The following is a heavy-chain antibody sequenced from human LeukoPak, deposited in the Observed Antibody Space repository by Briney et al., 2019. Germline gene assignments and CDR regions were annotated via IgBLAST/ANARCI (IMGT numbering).Heavy chain of an antibody. V-gene: IGHV3-48*03. J-gene: IGHJ4*02. CDR3: ARVGIAVAGKDDYFDY. D-gene: IGHD6-19*01. CDR1: GFTFSSYE. Sequence: GGSLRLSCAASGFTFSSYEMNWVRQAPGKGLEWVSYISSSGSTIYYADSVKGRFTISRDNAKNSLYLQMNSLRAEDTAVYYCARVGIAVAGKDDYFDYWGQGTLVTVSS. CDR2: ISSSGSTI.